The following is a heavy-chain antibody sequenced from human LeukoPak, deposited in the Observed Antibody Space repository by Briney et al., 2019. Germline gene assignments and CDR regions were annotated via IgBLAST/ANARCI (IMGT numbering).Heavy chain of an antibody. CDR2: ISSSSSTI. Sequence: GGSLRLSSAASGFTFSSYSMNWVRQAPGKGLEWVSYISSSSSTIYYADSVKGRFTISRDNAKNSLYLQMNSLRAEDTAVYYCARSYGSGSSYYFDYWGQGTLVTVSS. D-gene: IGHD3-10*01. V-gene: IGHV3-48*01. CDR3: ARSYGSGSSYYFDY. J-gene: IGHJ4*02. CDR1: GFTFSSYS.